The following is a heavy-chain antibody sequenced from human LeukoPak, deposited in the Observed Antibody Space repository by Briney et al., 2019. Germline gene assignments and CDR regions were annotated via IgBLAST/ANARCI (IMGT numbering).Heavy chain of an antibody. V-gene: IGHV3-9*01. D-gene: IGHD6-6*01. CDR2: ISWNSGSI. J-gene: IGHJ6*03. CDR1: GFTFDDYA. Sequence: QPGRSLRLSCAASGFTFDDYAMHWVRQAPGKGLGWVSGISWNSGSIGYADSVKGRFTISRDNAKNSLYLQMNSLRAEDTALYYCAKDAAPKARPYYYYYMDVWGKGTTVTVSS. CDR3: AKDAAPKARPYYYYYMDV.